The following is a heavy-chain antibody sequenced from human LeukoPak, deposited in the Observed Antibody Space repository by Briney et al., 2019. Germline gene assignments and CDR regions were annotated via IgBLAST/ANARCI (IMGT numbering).Heavy chain of an antibody. Sequence: GGSLRLSCAASGFTFNSYGMNWVRQAPGKGLEWVAFVRSDGGSEYYADSVKGRFSISRDNSKRTVDLQMNSLRLEDTAIYYCAKDRYSTSSTFTINPFDYWGQGILVTVSS. CDR2: VRSDGGSE. CDR3: AKDRYSTSSTFTINPFDY. D-gene: IGHD2-2*01. CDR1: GFTFNSYG. J-gene: IGHJ4*02. V-gene: IGHV3-30*02.